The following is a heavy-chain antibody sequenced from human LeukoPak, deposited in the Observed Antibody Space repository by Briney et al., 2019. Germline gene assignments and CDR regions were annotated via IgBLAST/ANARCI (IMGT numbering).Heavy chain of an antibody. CDR2: IYSGGTT. Sequence: GGSLRLSCAASGFTARSNFMSWVRQPPGKGLEWVSVIYSGGTTYYADSVKGRFTISRDNSKNTLYLQLNSLRAEDTAVYYCARNFESWGQGTLVTVSS. J-gene: IGHJ5*01. CDR1: GFTARSNF. V-gene: IGHV3-66*01. CDR3: ARNFES.